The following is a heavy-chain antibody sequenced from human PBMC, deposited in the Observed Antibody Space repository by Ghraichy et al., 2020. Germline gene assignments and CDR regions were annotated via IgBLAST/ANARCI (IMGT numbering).Heavy chain of an antibody. D-gene: IGHD2-15*01. CDR1: GGSISRSNW. CDR3: ARALGYCSGGSCYQDWFDP. J-gene: IGHJ5*02. CDR2: IYHSGST. V-gene: IGHV4-4*02. Sequence: SETLSLACAVSGGSISRSNWWSWVRQPPGKGLEWIGEIYHSGSTNYNPSLKSRVTISIDKSKNQFSLRLSSVTAADTSVYYCARALGYCSGGSCYQDWFDPWGQGTLVTFSS.